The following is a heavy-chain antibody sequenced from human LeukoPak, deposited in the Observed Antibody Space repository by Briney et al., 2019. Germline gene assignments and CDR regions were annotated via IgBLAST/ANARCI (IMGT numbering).Heavy chain of an antibody. CDR2: ISGSGGST. D-gene: IGHD1-7*01. J-gene: IGHJ6*03. Sequence: GGSLRLSCAASGFTFSSYGMSWVRQAPGKGLEWVSAISGSGGSTYYADSVKGRFTISRDNSKNTLYLQMNSLRADDTAVYYCAKRRGLELTYYYYMDVWGKGTTVTVSS. CDR3: AKRRGLELTYYYYMDV. CDR1: GFTFSSYG. V-gene: IGHV3-23*01.